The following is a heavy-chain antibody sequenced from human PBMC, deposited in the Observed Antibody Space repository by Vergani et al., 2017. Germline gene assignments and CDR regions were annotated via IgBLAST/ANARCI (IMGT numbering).Heavy chain of an antibody. D-gene: IGHD6-13*01. CDR1: GGTFSSYA. CDR2: IIPILGIA. Sequence: QVQLVQSGAEVKKPGASVKVSCKASGGTFSSYAISWVRQAPGQGLEWMGRIIPILGIANYAQKFQGRVTITADKSTSTAYMELSSLRSEDTAVYYCARDGTRSWYEYYFDYWGQGTLVTVSS. J-gene: IGHJ4*02. CDR3: ARDGTRSWYEYYFDY. V-gene: IGHV1-69*04.